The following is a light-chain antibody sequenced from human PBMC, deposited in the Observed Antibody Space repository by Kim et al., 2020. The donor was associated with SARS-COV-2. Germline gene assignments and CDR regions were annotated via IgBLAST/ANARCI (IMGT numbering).Light chain of an antibody. CDR3: NSRDSSGNQWV. Sequence: SSELTQDPAVSVALGQTVRITCQGDSLRSNYASWYQQKPGQAPVLVIYGINNRPSGIPDRFSGSSSGNTASLTITGAQAGDEADYYCNSRDSSGNQWVFGGGTQLTVL. J-gene: IGLJ3*02. CDR1: SLRSNY. CDR2: GIN. V-gene: IGLV3-19*01.